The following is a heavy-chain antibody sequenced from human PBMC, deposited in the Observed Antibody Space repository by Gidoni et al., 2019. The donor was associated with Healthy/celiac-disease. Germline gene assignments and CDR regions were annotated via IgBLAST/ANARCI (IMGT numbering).Heavy chain of an antibody. J-gene: IGHJ4*02. CDR1: GFTVSSNY. D-gene: IGHD3-22*01. CDR2: IYSGGST. V-gene: IGHV3-53*01. CDR3: ARDRRYYYDSSGYYDY. Sequence: EVKLVESGGGLIQPGGSLRLSCAASGFTVSSNYMSWVRQAPGKGLEWVSVIYSGGSTYYADSVKGRFTISRDNSKNTLYLQMNSLRAEDTAVYYCARDRRYYYDSSGYYDYWGQGTLVTVSS.